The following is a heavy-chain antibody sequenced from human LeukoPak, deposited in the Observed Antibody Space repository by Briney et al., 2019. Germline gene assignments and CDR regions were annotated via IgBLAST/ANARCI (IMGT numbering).Heavy chain of an antibody. V-gene: IGHV1-2*02. D-gene: IGHD1-1*01. CDR2: INPNSGGT. Sequence: GASVKVSCKASGYTFTGYYMHWVRQAPGQGLEWMGWINPNSGGTNYAQKFQGRVTMTRDTSISTAYMELSRLRSDDTAVYYCARGTPKLEPGERVSFDYWGQGTLVTVSS. CDR3: ARGTPKLEPGERVSFDY. CDR1: GYTFTGYY. J-gene: IGHJ4*02.